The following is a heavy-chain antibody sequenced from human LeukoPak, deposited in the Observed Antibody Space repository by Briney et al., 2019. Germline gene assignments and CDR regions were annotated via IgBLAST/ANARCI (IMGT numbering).Heavy chain of an antibody. Sequence: SETLSLTCTVSGGSISSTSYYWGWIRQPPGKGLEWIGSIYYSGSTYYNPSLKSRVTISVDTSKNQFSLKLTSVTAADTAVYFCARGGYYGSGNDFRFDPWGQGTLVTVSS. CDR1: GGSISSTSYY. CDR3: ARGGYYGSGNDFRFDP. D-gene: IGHD3-10*01. CDR2: IYYSGST. V-gene: IGHV4-39*07. J-gene: IGHJ5*02.